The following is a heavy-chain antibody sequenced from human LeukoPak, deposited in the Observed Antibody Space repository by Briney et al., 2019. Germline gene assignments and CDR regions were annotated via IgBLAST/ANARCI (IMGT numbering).Heavy chain of an antibody. CDR1: GDSISSYY. CDR3: ARENSGSYREFDY. D-gene: IGHD1-26*01. J-gene: IGHJ4*02. CDR2: IYPSGST. Sequence: SETLSLTCSVSGDSISSYYWTWIRQPAGKGLEWIGRIYPSGSTNYNPSLKSRVTMSVDTSKNQVSLKLSSVTAADTAVYYCARENSGSYREFDYWGQGTLVTVSS. V-gene: IGHV4-4*07.